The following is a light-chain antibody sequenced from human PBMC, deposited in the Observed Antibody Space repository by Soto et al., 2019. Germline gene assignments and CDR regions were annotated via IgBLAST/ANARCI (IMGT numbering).Light chain of an antibody. CDR3: CSYAGTKTVVV. CDR1: SSDVGGYNL. V-gene: IGLV2-23*03. Sequence: QSALTQPASVSGSPGQSITISCTGTSSDVGGYNLVSWYQHHPGKAPKLMIYEGSYRPSGVSNRFCGSKSGNTASLTISGLQAEDEADYYCCSYAGTKTVVVFGGGTKLTVL. CDR2: EGS. J-gene: IGLJ2*01.